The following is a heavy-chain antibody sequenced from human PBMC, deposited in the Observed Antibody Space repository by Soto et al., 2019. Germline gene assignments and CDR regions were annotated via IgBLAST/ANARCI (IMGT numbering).Heavy chain of an antibody. CDR3: ARHPGYYDMLTGSTTYYFDT. D-gene: IGHD3-9*01. V-gene: IGHV4-34*01. CDR1: GGSFRDYY. CDR2: INHSGST. Sequence: SETLSLTCAVYGGSFRDYYWSWVRQPPGKGLEWIGQINHSGSTNYNPSLKSRVTISLDTPKNQFSLKLSSVTAADTAVYYCARHPGYYDMLTGSTTYYFDTWGQGILVTVSS. J-gene: IGHJ4*02.